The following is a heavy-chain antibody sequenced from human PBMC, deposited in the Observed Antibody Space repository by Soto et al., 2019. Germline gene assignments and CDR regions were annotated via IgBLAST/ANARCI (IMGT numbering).Heavy chain of an antibody. D-gene: IGHD3-22*01. CDR1: GLTFSSYG. Sequence: GGSLRLSCAASGLTFSSYGMHWVRQAPGKGLEWVAVIWYDGSNKYYADSVKGRFTISRDNSKNTLYLQMNSLRAEDTAVYYCARDRRYYDSSGSTFDYWGQGTLVTVSS. CDR3: ARDRRYYDSSGSTFDY. CDR2: IWYDGSNK. J-gene: IGHJ4*02. V-gene: IGHV3-33*01.